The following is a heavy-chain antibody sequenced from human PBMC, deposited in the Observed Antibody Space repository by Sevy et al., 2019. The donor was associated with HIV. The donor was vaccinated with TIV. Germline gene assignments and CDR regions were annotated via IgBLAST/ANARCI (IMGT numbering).Heavy chain of an antibody. CDR1: GFIFNTYS. CDR2: ISSSSSYI. V-gene: IGHV3-21*01. D-gene: IGHD2-2*01. Sequence: GSLRLSCAASGFIFNTYSMNWVRQAPGKGLEWVSSISSSSSYIYYADSVKGRFTISRDNAKNSLYLQINSLRAEDTAVYYCARDDCTSTSCYYYFDYWGQGTLVTVSS. CDR3: ARDDCTSTSCYYYFDY. J-gene: IGHJ4*02.